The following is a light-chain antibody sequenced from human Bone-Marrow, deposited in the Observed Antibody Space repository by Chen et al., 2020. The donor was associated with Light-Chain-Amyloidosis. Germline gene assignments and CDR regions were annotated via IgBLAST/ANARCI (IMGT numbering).Light chain of an antibody. Sequence: EIVLTQSPGTLSLSPGEGANLSCRASQTISSNYLTWYQQKFGQAPRLLIYGSSSRATVIPDRFTGSGYGTDFTLTINRLEPEDFAMYDCQQYGTSPLTFGGGTKVEIK. CDR2: GSS. CDR3: QQYGTSPLT. J-gene: IGKJ4*01. V-gene: IGKV3-20*01. CDR1: QTISSNY.